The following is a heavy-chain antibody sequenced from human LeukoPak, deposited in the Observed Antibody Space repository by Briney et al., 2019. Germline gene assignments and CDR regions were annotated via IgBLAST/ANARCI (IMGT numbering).Heavy chain of an antibody. CDR2: ISSSSSYI. D-gene: IGHD3-10*01. CDR3: AKDADDYYGSGSCFDY. CDR1: GFTFSSYS. J-gene: IGHJ4*02. Sequence: PGGSLRLSCAASGFTFSSYSMNWVRQAPGKGLEWVSSISSSSSYIYYADSVKGRFTISRDNAKNSLYLQMNSLRAEDTAVYYCAKDADDYYGSGSCFDYWGQGTLVTVSS. V-gene: IGHV3-21*01.